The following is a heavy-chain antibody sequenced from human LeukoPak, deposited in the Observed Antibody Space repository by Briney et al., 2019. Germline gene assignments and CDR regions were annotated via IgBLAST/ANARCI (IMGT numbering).Heavy chain of an antibody. CDR2: ISSSSSYI. V-gene: IGHV3-21*01. Sequence: GGSLRLSCAASGFTFSSYSMNWVRQAPGKGLEWVSSISSSSSYIHYADSVKGRFTISRDNAKNSLYLQMNSLRAEDTAVYYCARDVAGHDYWGQGTLVTVSS. J-gene: IGHJ4*02. CDR3: ARDVAGHDY. CDR1: GFTFSSYS. D-gene: IGHD6-19*01.